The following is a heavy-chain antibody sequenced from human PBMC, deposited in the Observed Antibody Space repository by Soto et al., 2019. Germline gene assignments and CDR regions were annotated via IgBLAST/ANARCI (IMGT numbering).Heavy chain of an antibody. Sequence: GASVKVSCKASGYTFTSYYIQWVRQAPGQGLEWIGIINPSGGSTSYAQKFQGRVTMTRDTSTSTVYMELSGLRSEDTAVYYCARVRRSSGYYYGYWGQGTPVTVSS. CDR3: ARVRRSSGYYYGY. CDR2: INPSGGST. J-gene: IGHJ4*02. V-gene: IGHV1-46*01. CDR1: GYTFTSYY. D-gene: IGHD3-22*01.